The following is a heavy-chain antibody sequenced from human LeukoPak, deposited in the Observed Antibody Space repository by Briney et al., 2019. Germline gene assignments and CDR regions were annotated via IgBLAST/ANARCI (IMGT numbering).Heavy chain of an antibody. D-gene: IGHD2-2*01. V-gene: IGHV4-39*01. CDR3: ARRPHPYCSSTSCPYDY. CDR2: IYYSGST. J-gene: IGHJ4*02. CDR1: GGSISSSSYY. Sequence: SETLSLTCTVSGGSISSSSYYWGWIRQPPGKGLEWIGSIYYSGSTYYNPSLKSRVTISVDTSKNQFSLKLSSVTAADTAVYYCARRPHPYCSSTSCPYDYWGQGTLVTVSS.